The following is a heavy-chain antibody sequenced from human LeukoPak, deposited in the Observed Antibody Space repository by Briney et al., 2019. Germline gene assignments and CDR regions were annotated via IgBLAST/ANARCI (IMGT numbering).Heavy chain of an antibody. CDR1: GGSISSGSYY. CDR2: IYTSGST. J-gene: IGHJ4*02. Sequence: PSETLSLTCTVSGGSISSGSYYWSWIRQPAGKGLEWIGRIYTSGSTNYNPSLKSRVTISLDTSENHFSLKLSSVTAADTGVYYCARVTTGGYYNYWGQGTLVTVSS. D-gene: IGHD3-22*01. V-gene: IGHV4-61*02. CDR3: ARVTTGGYYNY.